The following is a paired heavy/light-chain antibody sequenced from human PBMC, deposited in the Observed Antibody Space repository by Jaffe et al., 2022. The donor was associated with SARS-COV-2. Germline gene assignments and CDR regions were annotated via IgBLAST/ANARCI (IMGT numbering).Light chain of an antibody. CDR3: QQYNVYSLT. Sequence: DIQMTQSPSTLSASVGDRVTITCRASQSISSWLAWYQQKPGKAPKILIYKASSLESGVPSRFSGSGSGTEFTLTISSLQPDDFATYYCQQYNVYSLTFGGGTKVEVK. CDR1: QSISSW. V-gene: IGKV1-5*03. J-gene: IGKJ4*01. CDR2: KAS.
Heavy chain of an antibody. D-gene: IGHD3-22*01. J-gene: IGHJ5*02. Sequence: QVQLVQSGAEVKKPGASVKVSCKASGYTFTTYYMHWVRQAPGQGLEWMGIINPSGGSTSYAQKFQGRVTMTRDTSTSTVYMELSSLRSEDTAVYYCARDLNSIHYYDTSGHLNWFDPWGQGTLVTVSS. V-gene: IGHV1-46*01. CDR2: INPSGGST. CDR3: ARDLNSIHYYDTSGHLNWFDP. CDR1: GYTFTTYY.